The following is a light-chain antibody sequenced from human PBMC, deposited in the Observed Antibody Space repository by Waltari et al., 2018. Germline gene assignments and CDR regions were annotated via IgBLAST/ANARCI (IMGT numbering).Light chain of an antibody. CDR1: QSVLYSSNNKNY. J-gene: IGKJ4*01. Sequence: DIVMTQSPDSLAVSLGERATINCKSSQSVLYSSNNKNYLAWYQQKPGQPPKLLIYWASTRESGVPDRFSGSGSGTDFNLTISSLQAADVAVYYCQQYYSTPLTFGGGTKVEIK. CDR3: QQYYSTPLT. CDR2: WAS. V-gene: IGKV4-1*01.